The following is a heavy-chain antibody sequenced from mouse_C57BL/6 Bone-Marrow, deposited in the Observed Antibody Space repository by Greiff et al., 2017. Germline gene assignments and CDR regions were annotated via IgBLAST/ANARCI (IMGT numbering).Heavy chain of an antibody. J-gene: IGHJ2*01. D-gene: IGHD4-1*01. CDR2: IYPRSGNT. Sequence: VQLQQSGAELARPGASVKLSCKASGYTFTSYGLSWVKQRTGQGLEWIGEIYPRSGNTYYNEKFKGKATLTADKSSSTAYMELRSLASEDSAVYFCAREGLGPHYLDYWGQGTALTVSS. CDR1: GYTFTSYG. CDR3: AREGLGPHYLDY. V-gene: IGHV1-81*01.